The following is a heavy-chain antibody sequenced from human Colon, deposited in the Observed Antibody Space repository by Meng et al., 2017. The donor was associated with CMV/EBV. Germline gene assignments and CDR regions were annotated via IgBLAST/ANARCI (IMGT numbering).Heavy chain of an antibody. V-gene: IGHV1-2*02. D-gene: IGHD2-2*01. CDR1: GGTFSSYA. Sequence: ASVKVSCKASGGTFSSYATSWVRQAPGQGLEWMGWINPNSGGTNYAQKFQGRVTMTRDTSISTAYMELSRLRSDDTAVYYCARDLVNCSSTSCFTYGMDVWGQGTTVTVSS. J-gene: IGHJ6*02. CDR2: INPNSGGT. CDR3: ARDLVNCSSTSCFTYGMDV.